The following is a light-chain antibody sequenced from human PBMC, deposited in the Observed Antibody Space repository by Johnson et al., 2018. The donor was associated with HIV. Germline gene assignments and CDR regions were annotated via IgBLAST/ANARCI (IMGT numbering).Light chain of an antibody. CDR3: GAWDSSLNAYV. CDR1: SSNIGNNY. Sequence: QLVLTQPPSVSAAPGQKVTISCSGSSSNIGNNYVSWYQQLPGTAPKLLIYENNKRPSGIPDRFFGSKSGTSATLDITGLQTGDVGDYYCGAWDSSLNAYVFGTGTKVTVL. J-gene: IGLJ1*01. CDR2: ENN. V-gene: IGLV1-51*02.